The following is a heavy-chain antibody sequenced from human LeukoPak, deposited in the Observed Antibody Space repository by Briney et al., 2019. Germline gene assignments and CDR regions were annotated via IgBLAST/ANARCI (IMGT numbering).Heavy chain of an antibody. D-gene: IGHD4-17*01. CDR1: GYTLTGYY. J-gene: IGHJ4*02. CDR2: INPNSGDT. V-gene: IGHV1-2*04. Sequence: ASVKVSCKASGYTLTGYYMHWVRQAPGQGLEWMGWINPNSGDTNYAQKFQGWVTITADESTSTAYMELSSLRSEDTAVYYCARLHDYGDYGGDYWGQGTLVTVSS. CDR3: ARLHDYGDYGGDY.